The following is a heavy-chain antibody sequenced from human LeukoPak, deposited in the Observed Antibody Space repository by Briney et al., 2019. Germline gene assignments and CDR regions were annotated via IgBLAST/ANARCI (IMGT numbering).Heavy chain of an antibody. V-gene: IGHV1-69*13. CDR3: ARGRVTLELLQASGMDV. CDR2: IIPIFGTA. D-gene: IGHD1-7*01. CDR1: GGTFSSYA. J-gene: IGHJ6*02. Sequence: GASVKVSCKASGGTFSSYAISWVRQAPGQGLEWMGGIIPIFGTANYAQKFQGRVTITADESTSTAYMELSSLRSEDTAVYYCARGRVTLELLQASGMDVWGQGTTVTVSS.